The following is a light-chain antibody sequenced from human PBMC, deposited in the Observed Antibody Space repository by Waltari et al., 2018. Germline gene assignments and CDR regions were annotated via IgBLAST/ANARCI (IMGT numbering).Light chain of an antibody. Sequence: QSVLPQPPSVSEAPRQRVTISCSGSSSNIGNNAVHWYQQLPGKPPKLLIYSDDLPPSGVSDRFSGSKSGTSASLAISGLQSEDEADYYCAAWDDSLSVVVFGGGTKLTVL. CDR1: SSNIGNNA. CDR3: AAWDDSLSVVV. CDR2: SDD. J-gene: IGLJ2*01. V-gene: IGLV1-36*01.